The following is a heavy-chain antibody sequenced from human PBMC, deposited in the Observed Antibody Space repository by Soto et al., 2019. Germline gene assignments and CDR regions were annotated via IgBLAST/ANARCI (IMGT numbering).Heavy chain of an antibody. Sequence: LETLSLTCTFSGGSVSSSSYYWGWIRQPPGKGLEWIGSIYYSGSTYYNPSLKSRVTISVDTSKNQFSLKLSSVTAADTAVYYCANQRESGIYYFHYWGTGTRFTNSS. CDR3: ANQRESGIYYFHY. J-gene: IGHJ4*02. CDR2: IYYSGST. CDR1: GGSVSSSSYY. V-gene: IGHV4-39*01. D-gene: IGHD1-26*01.